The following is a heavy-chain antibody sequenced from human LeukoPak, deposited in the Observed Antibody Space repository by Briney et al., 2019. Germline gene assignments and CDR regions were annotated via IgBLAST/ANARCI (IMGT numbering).Heavy chain of an antibody. CDR1: GYSISSGYY. J-gene: IGHJ5*02. V-gene: IGHV4-38-2*01. CDR2: IYHSGST. Sequence: PSETLSLTCAVSGYSISSGYYWGWIRPPPGKGLEWIGSIYHSGSTYHNPSLKSRVTISVDTSKNQFSLKLSSVTAADTAVYYCARHLADIVVVPAAIAWFDPWGQGTLVTVSS. CDR3: ARHLADIVVVPAAIAWFDP. D-gene: IGHD2-2*01.